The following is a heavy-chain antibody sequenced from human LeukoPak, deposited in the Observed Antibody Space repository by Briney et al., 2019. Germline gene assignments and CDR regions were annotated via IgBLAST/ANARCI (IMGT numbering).Heavy chain of an antibody. V-gene: IGHV1-46*01. CDR1: GYTFTSYY. J-gene: IGHJ4*02. Sequence: ASVKVSCKASGYTFTSYYMHWVRQAPGQGLEWIGIINPSGGSTSYAQKFQGRVTMTRDTSTSTVYMELSSLRSEDTAVYYCASGAAVTNFDYWGQGTLVTVSS. CDR2: INPSGGST. CDR3: ASGAAVTNFDY. D-gene: IGHD6-13*01.